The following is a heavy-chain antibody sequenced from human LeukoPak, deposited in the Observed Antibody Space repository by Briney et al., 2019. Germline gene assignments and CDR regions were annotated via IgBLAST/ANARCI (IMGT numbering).Heavy chain of an antibody. J-gene: IGHJ4*02. V-gene: IGHV3-7*01. CDR1: GFTFSSYW. Sequence: GGSLRLSCAASGFTFSSYWMSWVRQAPGMGLEWVANIKQDGSEKYYVDSVEGRFTISRDNAKNSLYLQMNSLRAEDTAVYYCSRGIPKIVVAPAAESNFDSWGQGTLVTVSS. D-gene: IGHD2-2*01. CDR2: IKQDGSEK. CDR3: SRGIPKIVVAPAAESNFDS.